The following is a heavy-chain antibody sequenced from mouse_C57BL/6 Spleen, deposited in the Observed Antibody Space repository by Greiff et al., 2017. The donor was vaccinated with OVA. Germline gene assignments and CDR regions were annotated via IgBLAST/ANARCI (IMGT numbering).Heavy chain of an antibody. V-gene: IGHV1-54*01. D-gene: IGHD1-1*01. CDR2: INPGSGGT. CDR1: GYAFTNYL. CDR3: ARSDYYGSRGD. J-gene: IGHJ3*01. Sequence: QVQLQQSGAELVRPGTSVKVSCKASGYAFTNYLIEWVKQRPGQGLGWIGVINPGSGGTNYNEKFKGKATLTADKSSSTAYMPLSSLTSEDSAVYFCARSDYYGSRGDWGQGTLVTVSA.